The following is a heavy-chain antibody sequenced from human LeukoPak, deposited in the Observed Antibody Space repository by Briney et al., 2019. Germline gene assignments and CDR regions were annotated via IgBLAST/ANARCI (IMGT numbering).Heavy chain of an antibody. D-gene: IGHD2-15*01. CDR3: ARVSDTLPPYYFDY. V-gene: IGHV1-8*01. J-gene: IGHJ4*02. CDR2: MNPNSGNT. CDR1: GYTFTSYD. Sequence: ASVKVSCKASGYTFTSYDINWVRQATGQGLEWMGWMNPNSGNTGYAQKFQGRVTMTRNTSISTAYMELSSLRSEDTAVYYCARVSDTLPPYYFDYWGQGTLVTVSS.